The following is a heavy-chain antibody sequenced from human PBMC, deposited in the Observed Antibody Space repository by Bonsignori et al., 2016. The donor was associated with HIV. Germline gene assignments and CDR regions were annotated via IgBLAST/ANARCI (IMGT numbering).Heavy chain of an antibody. CDR3: AHSGLHDSNYREDSWFDP. D-gene: IGHD4-11*01. V-gene: IGHV2-5*02. J-gene: IGHJ5*02. CDR2: IYWDDDK. Sequence: WIRQPPGKALQWLALIYWDDDKRYSPSLKSRLTITKDTSKNQVVLTMTNMDPVDTATYYCAHSGLHDSNYREDSWFDPWGQGTLVTVSS.